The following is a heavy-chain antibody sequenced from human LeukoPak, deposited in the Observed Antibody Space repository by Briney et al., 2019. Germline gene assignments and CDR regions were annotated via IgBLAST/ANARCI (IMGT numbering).Heavy chain of an antibody. V-gene: IGHV1-46*03. CDR1: GYGFTSYY. Sequence: AASVKVSCKAFGYGFTSYYIHWVRQAPGPGLEWMGIINPSVGGTTYARKFQGRVTMTRDTSTSTVYMELSSLRSEDTAVYYCARHGSGRYYPAEGRVDYWGQGTLVTVSS. CDR2: INPSVGGT. J-gene: IGHJ4*02. D-gene: IGHD3-10*01. CDR3: ARHGSGRYYPAEGRVDY.